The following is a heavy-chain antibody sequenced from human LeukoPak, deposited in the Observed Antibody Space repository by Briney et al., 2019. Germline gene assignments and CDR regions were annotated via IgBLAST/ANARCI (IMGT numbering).Heavy chain of an antibody. CDR1: GFTFSRYW. J-gene: IGHJ4*02. Sequence: GSLRLSCAASGFTFSRYWMSWVRQAPGKGLEWVANIKQDGSEKYYVDSVKGRFTISRDNAKNSLYLQMNSLRAEDTAVYYCARREEWELLYYFDYWGQGTLVTVSS. CDR2: IKQDGSEK. V-gene: IGHV3-7*01. CDR3: ARREEWELLYYFDY. D-gene: IGHD1-26*01.